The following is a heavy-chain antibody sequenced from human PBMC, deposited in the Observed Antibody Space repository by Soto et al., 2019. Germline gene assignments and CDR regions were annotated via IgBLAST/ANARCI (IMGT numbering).Heavy chain of an antibody. CDR1: GGSISSSSYY. CDR2: IYYSGST. Sequence: QLQLQESGPGLVKPSETLSLTCTVSGGSISSSSYYWGWIRQPPGKGLEWIGSIYYSGSTYYNPSLKRGVTISGDTSKNQCSLKLSSVTAADTAVYYCARKRGTYYYESSGYYGGDYYYGMDVWGQGTTVTVSS. J-gene: IGHJ6*02. CDR3: ARKRGTYYYESSGYYGGDYYYGMDV. V-gene: IGHV4-39*01. D-gene: IGHD3-22*01.